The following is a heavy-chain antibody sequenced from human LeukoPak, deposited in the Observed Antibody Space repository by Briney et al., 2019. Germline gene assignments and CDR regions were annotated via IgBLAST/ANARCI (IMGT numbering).Heavy chain of an antibody. Sequence: GGSLRLSCAASGFTFDDYAMHWVRQAPGKGLEWVSGISWNSGSIGYADSVKGRFTISRDNAKNSLYLQMNSLRAEDTAVYYCAKPYFYDYVWGSYEDWGQGTLVTVSS. CDR3: AKPYFYDYVWGSYED. V-gene: IGHV3-9*01. J-gene: IGHJ4*02. CDR1: GFTFDDYA. D-gene: IGHD3-16*01. CDR2: ISWNSGSI.